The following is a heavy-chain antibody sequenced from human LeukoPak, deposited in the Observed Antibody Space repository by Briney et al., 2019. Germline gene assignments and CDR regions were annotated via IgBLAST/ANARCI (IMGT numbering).Heavy chain of an antibody. V-gene: IGHV3-7*03. D-gene: IGHD4-23*01. CDR2: IKQDGSEK. CDR1: GFTFSSYW. CDR3: NSPSYYYGMDV. Sequence: GGSLRLSCAASGFTFSSYWMSWVRQAPGKGMEWVANIKQDGSEKYYVDSVKGRFTISRDNAKNSLYLQMNSLRAEDTAVYYCNSPSYYYGMDVWGQGTTVTVSS. J-gene: IGHJ6*02.